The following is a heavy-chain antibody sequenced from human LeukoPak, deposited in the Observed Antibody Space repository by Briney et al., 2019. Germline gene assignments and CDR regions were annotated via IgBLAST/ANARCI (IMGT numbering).Heavy chain of an antibody. CDR3: ARSVAGSSDY. V-gene: IGHV3-11*04. Sequence: GGSLRLSCAASGFTLTDYYMSWIRQAPGKGLEWVSYISSSGDTIYYADSVKGRFTISRDNAKNSLYLQMNSLRAGDTAVYYCARSVAGSSDYWGQGTLVTVSS. CDR2: ISSSGDTI. CDR1: GFTLTDYY. D-gene: IGHD6-19*01. J-gene: IGHJ4*02.